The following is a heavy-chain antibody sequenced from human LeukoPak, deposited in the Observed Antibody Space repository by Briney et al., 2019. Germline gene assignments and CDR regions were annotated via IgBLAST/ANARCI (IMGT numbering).Heavy chain of an antibody. CDR3: ARDREQQLGNWFDP. V-gene: IGHV1-2*06. J-gene: IGHJ5*02. Sequence: ASVKVSCKASGYTFTGYYMHWVRQAPGQGLEWMGRINPNSGGTNYAQKFQGRVTMTRDTSISTAYMELSRLRSDDTAAYYCARDREQQLGNWFDPWGQGTLVTVSS. CDR1: GYTFTGYY. CDR2: INPNSGGT. D-gene: IGHD6-13*01.